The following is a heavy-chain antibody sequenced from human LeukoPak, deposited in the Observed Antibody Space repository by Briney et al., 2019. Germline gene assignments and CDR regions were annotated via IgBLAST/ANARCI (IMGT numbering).Heavy chain of an antibody. Sequence: PSETLSLTCAVYGGSFSGYYWSWIRQPPGKGLEWIGEINHSGSTNYNPSLKSRVTISVDTSKNQFSLKLSSVTAADTAVYYCARGSGPWSGYPNWFDPWGQGTLVTVSS. CDR3: ARGSGPWSGYPNWFDP. CDR1: GGSFSGYY. D-gene: IGHD3-3*01. J-gene: IGHJ5*02. V-gene: IGHV4-34*01. CDR2: INHSGST.